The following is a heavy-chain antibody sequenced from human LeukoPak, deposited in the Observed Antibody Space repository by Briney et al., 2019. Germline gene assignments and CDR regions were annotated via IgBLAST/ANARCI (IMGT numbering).Heavy chain of an antibody. J-gene: IGHJ5*02. CDR1: GGSISNYY. V-gene: IGHV4-34*01. CDR2: INHSGST. Sequence: SETLSLTCSVSGGSISNYYWSWIRQPPGKGLEWIGEINHSGSTNYNPSLKSRVTISVDTSKNQFSLKLSSVTAADTAVYYCARESVVVVPAATSNWFDPWGQGTLVTVSS. D-gene: IGHD2-2*01. CDR3: ARESVVVVPAATSNWFDP.